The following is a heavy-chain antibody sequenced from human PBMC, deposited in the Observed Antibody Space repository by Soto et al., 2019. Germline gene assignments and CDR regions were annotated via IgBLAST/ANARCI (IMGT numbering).Heavy chain of an antibody. CDR2: IYTSGST. J-gene: IGHJ4*02. D-gene: IGHD1-26*01. CDR1: GGSISSYY. Sequence: QVQLQESGPGLVKPSETLSLTCTVSGGSISSYYWSWIRQPAGKGLEWIGRIYTSGSTNYNPSLKSRVTMSVDTSKNQCSLKLSSVTAADTAVYYCARGQWELQRFGGYYFDYWGQGTLVTVSS. V-gene: IGHV4-4*07. CDR3: ARGQWELQRFGGYYFDY.